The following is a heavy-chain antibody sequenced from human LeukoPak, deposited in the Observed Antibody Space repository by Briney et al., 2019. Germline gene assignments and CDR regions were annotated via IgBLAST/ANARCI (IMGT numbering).Heavy chain of an antibody. V-gene: IGHV1-2*02. CDR3: ARDRVGRSGSYFRPYYFDY. CDR2: INPNSGGT. Sequence: ASVKVSCKASGYTFTGYYMHWVRQAPGQGLEWMGWINPNSGGTNYAQKFQGRVTMTRDMSTSTVYMELSSLRSEDTAFYYCARDRVGRSGSYFRPYYFDYWGQGTLVTVSS. CDR1: GYTFTGYY. D-gene: IGHD1-26*01. J-gene: IGHJ4*02.